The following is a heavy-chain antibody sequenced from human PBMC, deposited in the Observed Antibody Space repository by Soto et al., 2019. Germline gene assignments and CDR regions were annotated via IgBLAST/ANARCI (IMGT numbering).Heavy chain of an antibody. CDR3: ARSSRSRSKLFAF. D-gene: IGHD6-13*01. J-gene: IGHJ1*01. CDR2: INHSGST. Sequence: TYGVYGGTFSGYYWSWCRQPLGKGLEWIGEINHSGSTNYNPSLKSRVTISVDTSKNQFSLKLSSVTAADTAVYYCARSSRSRSKLFAFRGQRSLVIVSS. CDR1: GGTFSGYY. V-gene: IGHV4-34*01.